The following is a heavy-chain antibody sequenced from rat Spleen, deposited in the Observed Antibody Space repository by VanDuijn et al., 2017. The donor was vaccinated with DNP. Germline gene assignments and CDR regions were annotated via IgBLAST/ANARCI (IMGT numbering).Heavy chain of an antibody. CDR3: ARLDYGFDY. V-gene: IGHV5S23*01. CDR2: MSPTTRSS. J-gene: IGHJ2*01. D-gene: IGHD1-11*01. Sequence: EVQLVESGGGLVQPGNSLKLSCAASGFTFSDYDMAWVRQAPTKGLEWVACMSPTTRSSYYRDSVRGRFTVSRDDSTSTLYLQMNSLRSEDTATYYCARLDYGFDYWGQGVMVTVSS. CDR1: GFTFSDYD.